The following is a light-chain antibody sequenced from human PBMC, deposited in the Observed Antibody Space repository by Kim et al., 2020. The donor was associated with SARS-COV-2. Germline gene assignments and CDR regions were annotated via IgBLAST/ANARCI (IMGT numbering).Light chain of an antibody. J-gene: IGKJ1*01. CDR3: QQYNSFPWT. CDR2: KAS. V-gene: IGKV1-5*03. Sequence: DIQMTQSPSTLSASVGDRVTITCRASQTISSWLAWYQQKPGKAPKLVMYKASSLESGVPLRFSGSESGREFTLTISSLQPDDFATYYCQQYNSFPWTFGQGTKVEIK. CDR1: QTISSW.